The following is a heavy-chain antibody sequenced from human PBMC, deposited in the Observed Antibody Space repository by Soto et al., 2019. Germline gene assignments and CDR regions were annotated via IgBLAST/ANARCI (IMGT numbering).Heavy chain of an antibody. V-gene: IGHV2-5*02. CDR2: IYWDDDK. J-gene: IGHJ5*02. D-gene: IGHD5-18*01. CDR1: GFSLSTSGVG. Sequence: QITLKESGPTLVKPTQTLTLTCTFSGFSLSTSGVGVGWIRQPPGKALEWLALIYWDDDKRYSPSLKSRLTITKDTSKNQVVLTLTNMDPVDTATYYCAHRLGYSYGPNWFDPWGQGTLVTVSS. CDR3: AHRLGYSYGPNWFDP.